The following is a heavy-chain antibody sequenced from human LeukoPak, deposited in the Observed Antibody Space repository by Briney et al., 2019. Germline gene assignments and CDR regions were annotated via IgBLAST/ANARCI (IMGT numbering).Heavy chain of an antibody. CDR2: ISSSSNTI. CDR3: ARRHGSSWADFDY. V-gene: IGHV3-48*02. CDR1: GFTFSGYG. D-gene: IGHD6-6*01. J-gene: IGHJ4*02. Sequence: GGSLRLSCAASGFTFSGYGMHWVRQAPGKGLEWVSYISSSSNTIYYADSVKGRFTISRDNAKNSLYLQMNSLRDEDTAVYYCARRHGSSWADFDYWGQGTLVTVSS.